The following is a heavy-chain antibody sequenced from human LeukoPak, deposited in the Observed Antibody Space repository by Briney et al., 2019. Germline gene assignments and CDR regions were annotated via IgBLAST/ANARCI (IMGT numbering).Heavy chain of an antibody. CDR2: INPSSGDT. J-gene: IGHJ1*01. CDR1: GYTFTNYY. D-gene: IGHD2-21*01. CDR3: ARDSHCGDDNCHEYFPH. Sequence: ASVKVSCKASGYTFTNYYIHWVRQAPGQGLEWMGWINPSSGDTRSLQQFQGRVTMTRDTSINTAYMELSGLRSDDTAVYYCARDSHCGDDNCHEYFPHWGQGTLVTVSS. V-gene: IGHV1-2*02.